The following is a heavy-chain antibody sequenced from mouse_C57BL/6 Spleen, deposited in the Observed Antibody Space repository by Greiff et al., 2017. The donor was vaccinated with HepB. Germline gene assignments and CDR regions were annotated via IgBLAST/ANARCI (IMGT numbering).Heavy chain of an antibody. Sequence: VKLQESGPGLVQPSQSLSITCTVSGFSLTSYGVHWVRQSPGKGLEWLGVIWRGGSTDYNAAFMSRLSITKDNSKSQVFFKMNSLQADDTAIYYCAKSDYYGSSYWDYYAMDYWGQGTSVTVSS. J-gene: IGHJ4*01. D-gene: IGHD1-1*01. CDR1: GFSLTSYG. CDR3: AKSDYYGSSYWDYYAMDY. V-gene: IGHV2-5*01. CDR2: IWRGGST.